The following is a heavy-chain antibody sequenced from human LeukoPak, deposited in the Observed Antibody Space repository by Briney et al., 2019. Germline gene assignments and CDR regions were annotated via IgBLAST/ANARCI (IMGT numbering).Heavy chain of an antibody. CDR3: ATEVKRYFDWLYDAFDI. CDR2: ISAYNGNT. J-gene: IGHJ3*02. D-gene: IGHD3-9*01. V-gene: IGHV1-18*01. Sequence: GASVKVSCKASGYTFTSYGISWVRQAPGQGLEWMGWISAYNGNTNYAQKFQGRVTMTEDTSTDTAYMELSSLRSEDTAVYYCATEVKRYFDWLYDAFDIWGQGTMVTVSS. CDR1: GYTFTSYG.